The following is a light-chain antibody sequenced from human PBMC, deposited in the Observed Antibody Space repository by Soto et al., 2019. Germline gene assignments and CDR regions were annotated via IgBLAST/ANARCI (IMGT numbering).Light chain of an antibody. CDR1: SSNIGDNP. CDR3: SSYAGSSNV. J-gene: IGLJ1*01. CDR2: IND. V-gene: IGLV1-44*01. Sequence: QSVLTQPPSASGTPGQTVTISCSGSSSNIGDNPVNWYQQLPGAAPNLLIYINDQRPSGVPDRFSGSKSGTSASLTVSGLQAEDEADYYCSSYAGSSNVFGTGTKVTVL.